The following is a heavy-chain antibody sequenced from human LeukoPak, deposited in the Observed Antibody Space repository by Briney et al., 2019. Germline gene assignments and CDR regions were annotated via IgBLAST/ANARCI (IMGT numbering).Heavy chain of an antibody. Sequence: GGSLRLSCAASGFTFSSYAMSWVRQAPGKGLEWVSAISGSGGSTYYADSVKGRFTISRDNSKNTLYLQMNSLRAEDTAVYYCANGYCRSTSCSSLGVWWGQGTLVTVSS. J-gene: IGHJ4*02. CDR1: GFTFSSYA. CDR3: ANGYCRSTSCSSLGVW. D-gene: IGHD2-2*03. V-gene: IGHV3-23*01. CDR2: ISGSGGST.